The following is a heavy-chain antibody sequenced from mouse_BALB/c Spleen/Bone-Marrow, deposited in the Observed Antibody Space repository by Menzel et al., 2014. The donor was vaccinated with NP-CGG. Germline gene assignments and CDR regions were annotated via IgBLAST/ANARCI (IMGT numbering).Heavy chain of an antibody. V-gene: IGHV1-7*01. J-gene: IGHJ3*01. D-gene: IGHD2-12*01. CDR2: INPSTGYT. Sequence: QVQLKESGAELAKPGASVKMSCKASGYTFTIYWMHWVKQRPGQGLEWIGYINPSTGYTEYNQKFKDKATLTADKSSSTAYMQLSSLTSEDSAVYYCARCGGRSYDGFAYWGQGTLVTVSA. CDR1: GYTFTIYW. CDR3: ARCGGRSYDGFAY.